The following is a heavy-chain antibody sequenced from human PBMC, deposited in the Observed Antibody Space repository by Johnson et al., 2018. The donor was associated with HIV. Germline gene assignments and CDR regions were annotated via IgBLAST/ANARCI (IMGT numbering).Heavy chain of an antibody. J-gene: IGHJ3*02. CDR1: GFTFDDYA. V-gene: IGHV3-20*04. Sequence: VQLVESGGGVVQPGRSLRLSCAASGFTFDDYAMHWVRQAPGKGLEWVSGINWNGGSTGYADSVTGRFTISRDNAKNSLYLQMNSLRAEDTALYYCARELYAILGAFDIWGQGTMVTVSS. CDR3: ARELYAILGAFDI. D-gene: IGHD1-26*01. CDR2: INWNGGST.